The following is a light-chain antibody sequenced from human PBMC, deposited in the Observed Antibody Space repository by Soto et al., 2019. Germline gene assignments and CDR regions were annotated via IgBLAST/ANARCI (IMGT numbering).Light chain of an antibody. V-gene: IGKV1-27*01. CDR1: QGIRNY. CDR2: AAS. J-gene: IGKJ3*01. Sequence: DIQMTQSPSSLSAAVGDRVTITCRASQGIRNYLAWYQQKPGKVPKLLIYAASTLQSGVPSRFSGGGSGTDSTLTISSLQPEDVATYYCQHYKSASFTFGPGTRVDFK. CDR3: QHYKSASFT.